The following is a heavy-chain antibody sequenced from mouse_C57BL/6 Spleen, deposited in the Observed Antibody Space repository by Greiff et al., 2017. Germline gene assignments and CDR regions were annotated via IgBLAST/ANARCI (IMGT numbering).Heavy chain of an antibody. J-gene: IGHJ2*01. Sequence: VKLQQSGAELVRPGTSVKVSCKASGYAFTNYLIEWVKQRPGQGLEWIGVINPGSGGTNYNEKFKGKATLTADKSSSTAYMQLSSLTSEDSAVYFCARDYPSYYFDYWGQGTTLTVSS. V-gene: IGHV1-54*01. CDR1: GYAFTNYL. CDR3: ARDYPSYYFDY. D-gene: IGHD5-5*01. CDR2: INPGSGGT.